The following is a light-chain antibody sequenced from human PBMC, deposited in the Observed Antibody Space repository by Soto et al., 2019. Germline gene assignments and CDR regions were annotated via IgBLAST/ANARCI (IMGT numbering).Light chain of an antibody. CDR1: QSIGSY. CDR2: DAS. J-gene: IGKJ2*01. V-gene: IGKV3-11*02. Sequence: EIVLTQSPATLSLSPGERATLSCRASQSIGSYLAWYQQKPGQAPRLLIYDASNRATGIPARFSGSGSGRDFTLTINSLEPEDFAVYYCQQYGSSPRTFGQGTKLEIK. CDR3: QQYGSSPRT.